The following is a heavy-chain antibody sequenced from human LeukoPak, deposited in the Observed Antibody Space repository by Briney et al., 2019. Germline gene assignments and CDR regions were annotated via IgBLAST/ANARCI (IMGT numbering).Heavy chain of an antibody. CDR1: GYTFTGYY. Sequence: ASVKVSCKVSGYTFTGYYMHWVRQAPGQGLEWMGWINPNSGGTNYAQKFQGRVTMTRDTSISTAYMELSRLRSDDTAVYYCARACSSTSCFRGEDFDYWGQGTLVTVSS. V-gene: IGHV1-2*02. CDR2: INPNSGGT. J-gene: IGHJ4*02. CDR3: ARACSSTSCFRGEDFDY. D-gene: IGHD2-2*01.